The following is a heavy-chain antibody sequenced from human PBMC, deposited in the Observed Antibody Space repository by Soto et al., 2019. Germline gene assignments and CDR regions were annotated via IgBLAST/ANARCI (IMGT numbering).Heavy chain of an antibody. CDR1: GFTFSTYS. CDR2: ISSRSDI. V-gene: IGHV3-21*01. J-gene: IGHJ6*02. CDR3: AREYTAWPLAYGLDV. Sequence: GGSLRLSCVGSGFTFSTYSINWVRQAPGKGLEWVSSISSRSDIYYADSVKGRFTISIGNAKNSVSLQMNSVRAEDTAVYYWAREYTAWPLAYGLDVWGQGTTVT. D-gene: IGHD2-2*02.